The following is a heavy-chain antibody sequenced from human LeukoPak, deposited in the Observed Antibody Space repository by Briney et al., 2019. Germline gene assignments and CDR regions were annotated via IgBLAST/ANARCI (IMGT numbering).Heavy chain of an antibody. D-gene: IGHD2-15*01. CDR3: ARESLGYCSGSTCYYFFMDF. V-gene: IGHV3-69-1*02. J-gene: IGHJ6*03. CDR2: ISGSSTI. Sequence: GGSLRLSCAASGFTFSSYSMNWVRQAPGKGLEWLSYISGSSTIYYADSVKGRFTISRDNAKNSLYLQMNSLRAEDTAVYFCARESLGYCSGSTCYYFFMDFWGKGTTVTVSS. CDR1: GFTFSSYS.